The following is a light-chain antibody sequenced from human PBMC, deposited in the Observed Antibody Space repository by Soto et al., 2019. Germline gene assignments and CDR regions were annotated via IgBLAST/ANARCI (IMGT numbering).Light chain of an antibody. V-gene: IGLV2-8*01. J-gene: IGLJ1*01. CDR1: SSDVGGYKY. Sequence: QSALTQPPSASGSPGQSVNISCTGTSSDVGGYKYVSWFQQHPGKAPKLMICEVSKRPSGVPDRFSGSRSGNTASLTVSGLQAEDEADYYCCSYAGSNNYVFGTGTKLTVL. CDR2: EVS. CDR3: CSYAGSNNYV.